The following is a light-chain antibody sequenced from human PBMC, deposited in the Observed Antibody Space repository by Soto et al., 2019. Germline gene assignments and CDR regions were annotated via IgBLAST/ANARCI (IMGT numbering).Light chain of an antibody. CDR2: AAS. CDR3: QQADSFPLS. J-gene: IGKJ4*01. Sequence: DIQTTQSPSSVSASIGDRVTISCRVSQSIYKWLVWYQQKPGKAPKLLIYAASSLQSGVPSRFSGSGYGTDFTLTISSLQPEDFATYYCQQADSFPLSFSGGTKVDIK. CDR1: QSIYKW. V-gene: IGKV1-12*01.